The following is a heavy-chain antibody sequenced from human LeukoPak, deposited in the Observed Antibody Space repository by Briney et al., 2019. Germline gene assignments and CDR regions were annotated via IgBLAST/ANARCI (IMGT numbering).Heavy chain of an antibody. J-gene: IGHJ4*02. V-gene: IGHV3-21*01. CDR1: GLTFSSYS. D-gene: IGHD3-16*01. CDR2: ISTRSSYI. Sequence: GGSLRLSCAPSGLTFSSYSMKCVRHPPGEWREWVSSISTRSSYIYYADSVKGRFTISRDNAKNSLYLQMNSLRAEDTVVYYCARDGGGFDYWGQGTLVTVSS. CDR3: ARDGGGFDY.